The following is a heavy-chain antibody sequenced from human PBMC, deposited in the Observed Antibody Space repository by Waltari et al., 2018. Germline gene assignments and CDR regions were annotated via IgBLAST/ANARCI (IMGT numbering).Heavy chain of an antibody. V-gene: IGHV4-39*07. CDR3: ARRYYSEIDY. CDR1: GGSISSSSYY. CDR2: IYYSGGT. J-gene: IGHJ4*02. Sequence: QLQLQESGPGLVKPSETLSLTCTVSGGSISSSSYYWGWIRQPPGKGLGWIGSIYYSGGTYYNPSLKSRVTISVDTSKNQFSLKLSSVTAADTAVYYCARRYYSEIDYWGQGTLVTVSS. D-gene: IGHD3-10*01.